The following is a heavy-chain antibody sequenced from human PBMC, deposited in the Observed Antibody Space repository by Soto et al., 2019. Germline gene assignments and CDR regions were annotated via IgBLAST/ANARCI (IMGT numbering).Heavy chain of an antibody. CDR2: INHSGST. CDR3: AGGTHSSSWSYYYYGMDV. CDR1: GGSFSGYY. J-gene: IGHJ6*02. Sequence: KTSETLSLTCAVYGGSFSGYYWSWIRQPPGKGLEWIGEINHSGSTNYNPSLKSRVTISVDTSKNQFSLKLSSVTAADTAVYYCAGGTHSSSWSYYYYGMDVWGQGTTVTVSS. V-gene: IGHV4-34*01. D-gene: IGHD6-13*01.